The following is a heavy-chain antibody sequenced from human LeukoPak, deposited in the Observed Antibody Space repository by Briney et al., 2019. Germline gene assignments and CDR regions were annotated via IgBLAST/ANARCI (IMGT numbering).Heavy chain of an antibody. CDR1: GGSISSGGYY. J-gene: IGHJ6*02. Sequence: PSQTLSLTCTVSGGSISSGGYYWSWIRQPPGKGLEWIGYIYHSGSTYYNPSLKSRVTISVDRSKNQFSLKLSSVTAADTAVYYCARDYYESYYYYGMDVWGQGTTVTVSS. D-gene: IGHD3-22*01. CDR2: IYHSGST. CDR3: ARDYYESYYYYGMDV. V-gene: IGHV4-30-2*01.